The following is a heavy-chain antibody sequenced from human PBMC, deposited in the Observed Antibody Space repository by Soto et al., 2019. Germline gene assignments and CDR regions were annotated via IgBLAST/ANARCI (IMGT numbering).Heavy chain of an antibody. CDR3: ARDGGRHSGGIDY. CDR2: IIPSFGTA. CDR1: GGTFSSYS. D-gene: IGHD1-26*01. V-gene: IGHV1-69*01. J-gene: IGHJ4*02. Sequence: QVQLVQSGAEVKKPGSSVKVSCKASGGTFSSYSINWVRQAPGQGLEWMGEIIPSFGTANYAQKLQGRVTITADESTSTAYMELSSLRSEDTAVYYCARDGGRHSGGIDYWGQGTVVTVSS.